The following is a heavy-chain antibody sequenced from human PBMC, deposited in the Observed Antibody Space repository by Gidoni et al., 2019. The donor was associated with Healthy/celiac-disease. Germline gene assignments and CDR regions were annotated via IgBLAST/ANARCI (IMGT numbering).Heavy chain of an antibody. V-gene: IGHV3-49*04. D-gene: IGHD3-3*01. CDR2: IRSKAYGGTT. CDR1: GFTFGDYA. CDR3: TRGDYDFWSGSFFDP. J-gene: IGHJ5*02. Sequence: EVQLVESGGGLVQPGRSLRLSCTASGFTFGDYAMSWVRQAPGKGLEWVGFIRSKAYGGTTEYAASVKGRFTISRDDSKSIAYLQMNSLKTEDTAVYYCTRGDYDFWSGSFFDPWGQGTLVTVSS.